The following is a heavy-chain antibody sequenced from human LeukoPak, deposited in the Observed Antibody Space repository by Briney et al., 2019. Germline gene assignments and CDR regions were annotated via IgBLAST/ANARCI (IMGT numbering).Heavy chain of an antibody. D-gene: IGHD3-22*01. J-gene: IGHJ4*02. V-gene: IGHV4-61*02. CDR3: ARVEPHYYDSSGPFDY. Sequence: PSQTLSLTCTVSGGSISSGSYYWSWIRQPAGKGLESIGRIYTSGSTNYNPSLKSRVTISVDTSKNQFSLKLSSVTAADTAVYYCARVEPHYYDSSGPFDYWGQGTLVTVSS. CDR1: GGSISSGSYY. CDR2: IYTSGST.